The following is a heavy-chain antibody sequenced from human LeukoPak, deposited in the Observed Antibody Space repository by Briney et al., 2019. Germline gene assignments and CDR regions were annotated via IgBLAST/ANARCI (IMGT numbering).Heavy chain of an antibody. CDR3: AREGRFGELSPLGY. Sequence: GGSLRLSCAASGFTFSSYSMNWVRQAPGKGLEWVSSISSSSSYIYYADSVKGRFTISRDNAKNSLYLQMNSLRAEDTAVYYCAREGRFGELSPLGYWGQGTLVTVSS. V-gene: IGHV3-21*01. CDR2: ISSSSSYI. J-gene: IGHJ4*02. D-gene: IGHD3-10*01. CDR1: GFTFSSYS.